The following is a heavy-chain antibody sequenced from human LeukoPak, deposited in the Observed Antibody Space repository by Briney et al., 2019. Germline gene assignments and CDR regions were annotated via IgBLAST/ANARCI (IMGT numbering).Heavy chain of an antibody. CDR2: IYYSGST. Sequence: SETLSLTCTVSGGSISSGGYYWSWIRQHPGKGLEWIGYIYYSGSTYYNPSLKSRVTISVDTSKNQFSLKLSSVTAADTAVYYCARGKNYYDTKKDFDYWGQGTLVTVSS. J-gene: IGHJ4*02. CDR1: GGSISSGGYY. V-gene: IGHV4-31*03. CDR3: ARGKNYYDTKKDFDY. D-gene: IGHD3-22*01.